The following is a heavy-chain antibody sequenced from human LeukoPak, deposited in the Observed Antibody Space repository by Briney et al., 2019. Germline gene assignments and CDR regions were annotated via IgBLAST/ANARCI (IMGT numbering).Heavy chain of an antibody. CDR3: AKAPRPWVGGATGSRYYFDY. D-gene: IGHD1-26*01. CDR1: GFTFSSYG. CDR2: ISYDGSNK. Sequence: GRSLRLSCAASGFTFSSYGMHWVRQAPGKGLEWVAVISYDGSNKYYADSVKGRFTISRDNSKNTLYLQMNSLRAEDTAVYYCAKAPRPWVGGATGSRYYFDYWGQGTLVTVSS. V-gene: IGHV3-30*18. J-gene: IGHJ4*02.